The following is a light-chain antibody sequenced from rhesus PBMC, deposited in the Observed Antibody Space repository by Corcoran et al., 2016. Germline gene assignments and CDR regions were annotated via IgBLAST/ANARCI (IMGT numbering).Light chain of an antibody. CDR3: QQYSTSPFT. CDR1: QSISSW. Sequence: DIQMTQSPSSLSTSIGDTVTITCRASQSISSWLAWYQQKPGKAPKVLMYKASSLQSGVPSRFSGSGSGADFTLTIRGLQSKDFASYYCQQYSTSPFTFGPGTKLDIK. J-gene: IGKJ3*01. CDR2: KAS. V-gene: IGKV1-22*01.